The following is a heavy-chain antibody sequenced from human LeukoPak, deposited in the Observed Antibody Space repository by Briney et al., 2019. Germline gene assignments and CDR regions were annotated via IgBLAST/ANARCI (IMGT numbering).Heavy chain of an antibody. J-gene: IGHJ4*02. CDR3: SRENGAFSPFGY. D-gene: IGHD2-8*01. CDR2: ISLTGLT. CDR1: GGSISNTNW. Sequence: SGTLSLTCGVSGGSISNTNWWSWVRQPPGQGLEWIGEISLTGLTHYSPSLESRVTVSLDKSKNQLSLNLTSVTAADTAVYYCSRENGAFSPFGYWGQGTLVTVLS. V-gene: IGHV4-4*02.